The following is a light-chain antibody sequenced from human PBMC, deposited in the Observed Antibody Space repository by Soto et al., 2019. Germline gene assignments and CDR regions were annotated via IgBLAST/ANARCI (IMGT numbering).Light chain of an antibody. CDR1: QSVSSN. CDR2: GAS. Sequence: EIVMTQSPATLSVSPGARATLSCRASQSVSSNLAWYLQKPGHAPRLLIYGASTRATGIPARFSGSGSGTEFTLTISSLQSEDFAVYYCQQYNNWPLLTFGGGTKVDIK. V-gene: IGKV3-15*01. J-gene: IGKJ4*01. CDR3: QQYNNWPLLT.